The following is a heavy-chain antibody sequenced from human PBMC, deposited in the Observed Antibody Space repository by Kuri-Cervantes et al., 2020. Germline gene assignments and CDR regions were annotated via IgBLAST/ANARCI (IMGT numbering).Heavy chain of an antibody. CDR1: GGSISSSNW. Sequence: SETLSLTCAVSGGSISSSNWWSWVRQPPGKGLEWIGEIYHSGSTNYNPSLKSRVTISVDTSKNQFSLKLSSVTAADTAVYYCASAPSVAGPLWIERIDWYFDLWGRGTLVTVSS. J-gene: IGHJ2*01. CDR3: ASAPSVAGPLWIERIDWYFDL. V-gene: IGHV4-4*02. D-gene: IGHD6-19*01. CDR2: IYHSGST.